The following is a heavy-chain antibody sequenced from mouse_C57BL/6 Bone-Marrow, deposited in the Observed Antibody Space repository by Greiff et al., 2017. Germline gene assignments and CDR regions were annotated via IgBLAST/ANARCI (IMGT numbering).Heavy chain of an antibody. CDR3: ARSAIYYDYDEFAY. D-gene: IGHD2-4*01. J-gene: IGHJ3*01. CDR2: IDPAHGNT. V-gene: IGHV14-3*01. CDR1: GFNIKNTY. Sequence: EVQLQQSVAELVRPGASVKLSCTASGFNIKNTYMHWVKQRPEQGLEWIGRIDPAHGNTKYAPKFQGKATITADTSSNTAYLQLSSLTSEDTVIYYSARSAIYYDYDEFAYWGQGTLVTVSA.